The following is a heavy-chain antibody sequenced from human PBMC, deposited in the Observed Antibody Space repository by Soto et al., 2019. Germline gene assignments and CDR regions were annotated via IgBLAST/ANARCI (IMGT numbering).Heavy chain of an antibody. V-gene: IGHV3-23*01. D-gene: IGHD2-2*01. Sequence: PGGSLRLSCAGSGFTFSSYAITWVRQAPGKGLEWVSTLSDSGGHTYYSDSVKGRFTISRDNSKNTLYLQMNSLRAEDTAVYYCAKDSQNVLVSAARVYGMDVWGQGTTVTVSS. CDR2: LSDSGGHT. J-gene: IGHJ6*02. CDR1: GFTFSSYA. CDR3: AKDSQNVLVSAARVYGMDV.